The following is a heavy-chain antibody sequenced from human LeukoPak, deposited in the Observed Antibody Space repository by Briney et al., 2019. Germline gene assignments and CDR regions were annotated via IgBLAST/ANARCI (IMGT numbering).Heavy chain of an antibody. Sequence: GGSLRLSCAASGFTFDDYAMHWARQAPGKGLEWVSLISGDGGSTYYADSVKGRFTISRDNSKNSLYLQMNSLRTEDTALYYCAKEYGDYGYVRYYYYYYGMDVWGQGTTVTVSS. V-gene: IGHV3-43*02. CDR3: AKEYGDYGYVRYYYYYYGMDV. CDR1: GFTFDDYA. D-gene: IGHD4-17*01. CDR2: ISGDGGST. J-gene: IGHJ6*02.